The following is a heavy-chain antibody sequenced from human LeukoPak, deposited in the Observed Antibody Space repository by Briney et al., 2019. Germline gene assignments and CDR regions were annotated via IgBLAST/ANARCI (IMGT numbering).Heavy chain of an antibody. V-gene: IGHV3-11*01. J-gene: IGHJ4*02. D-gene: IGHD5-24*01. Sequence: GGSPRLSCATSGFTFSDYYMSWIRQAPGKGLEWVSYISSSGNIIYYADSLKGRFTISRDNGKNSLYLQMNSLRAGDTAVYYCARASTIMFGFDYWGQGTLVTVSS. CDR1: GFTFSDYY. CDR3: ARASTIMFGFDY. CDR2: ISSSGNII.